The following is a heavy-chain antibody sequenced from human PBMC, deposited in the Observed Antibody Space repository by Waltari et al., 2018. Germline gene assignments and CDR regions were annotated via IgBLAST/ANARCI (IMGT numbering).Heavy chain of an antibody. CDR2: ISYDGSNK. CDR1: GFTFSSYD. CDR3: AKGEAGPWFDP. Sequence: VQLVESGGGLVQPGGSLRLSCAASGFTFSSYDMHWVRQATGKGLEWVAVISYDGSNKYYADSVKGRFTISRDNSKNTLYLQMNSLRAEDTAVYYCAKGEAGPWFDPWGQGTLVTVSS. D-gene: IGHD1-26*01. V-gene: IGHV3-30*18. J-gene: IGHJ5*02.